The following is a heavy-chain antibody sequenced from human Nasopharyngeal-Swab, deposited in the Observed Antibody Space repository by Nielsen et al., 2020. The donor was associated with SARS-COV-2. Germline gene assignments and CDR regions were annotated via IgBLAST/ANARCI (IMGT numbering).Heavy chain of an antibody. V-gene: IGHV3-30*03. CDR1: GFTFSSYG. CDR3: AREITMIAVVIRRYNWFDP. CDR2: ISYDGSNK. J-gene: IGHJ5*02. Sequence: GGSLRLSCAASGFTFSSYGMHWVRQAPGKGLEWVAVISYDGSNKYYADSVKGRFTISRDNSKNTLYLQMNSLRAEDTAVYYCAREITMIAVVIRRYNWFDPWGQGTLVTVSS. D-gene: IGHD3-22*01.